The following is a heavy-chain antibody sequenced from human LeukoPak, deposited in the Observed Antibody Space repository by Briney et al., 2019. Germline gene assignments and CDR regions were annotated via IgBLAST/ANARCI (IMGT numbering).Heavy chain of an antibody. CDR1: GFTFSRYK. Sequence: PGGSLRLSCAASGFTFSRYKMNWVRQAPGKGLEWVSSISSSSSYIYYADSVKGRFTISRDNAKNSLYLQMNSLRAEDTAVYYCARVVPAANDAFDIWGQGTMVTVSS. D-gene: IGHD2-2*01. CDR3: ARVVPAANDAFDI. V-gene: IGHV3-21*01. CDR2: ISSSSSYI. J-gene: IGHJ3*02.